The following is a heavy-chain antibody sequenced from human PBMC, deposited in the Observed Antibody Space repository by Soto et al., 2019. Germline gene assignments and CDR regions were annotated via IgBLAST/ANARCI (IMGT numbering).Heavy chain of an antibody. J-gene: IGHJ6*02. D-gene: IGHD3-10*01. V-gene: IGHV3-33*01. CDR1: GFTFSSYG. CDR3: ARDDQTSGSMVRGLGYYYYGMDV. CDR2: IWYDGSNK. Sequence: ESGGGVVQPGRSLRLSCAASGFTFSSYGMHWVRQAPGKGLEWVAGIWYDGSNKYYADSVKGRFTISRDNSKNTLYLQMNSLRAEDTAVYYCARDDQTSGSMVRGLGYYYYGMDVWGQGTTVTVSS.